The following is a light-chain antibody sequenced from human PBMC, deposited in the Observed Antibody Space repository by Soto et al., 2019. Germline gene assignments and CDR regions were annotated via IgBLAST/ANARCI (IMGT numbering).Light chain of an antibody. V-gene: IGLV1-47*02. CDR1: DSNIGSNS. J-gene: IGLJ1*01. CDR2: YNN. CDR3: AAWDASLSASV. Sequence: QSVLTQPPSASGTAGQVVTISCSGGDSNIGSNSVYWYQHLPRMAPKLLIYYNNQRPSGVPDRFSGSRSGTSASLAIVGLRSEDEAVYYCAAWDASLSASVFGNGTNVTVL.